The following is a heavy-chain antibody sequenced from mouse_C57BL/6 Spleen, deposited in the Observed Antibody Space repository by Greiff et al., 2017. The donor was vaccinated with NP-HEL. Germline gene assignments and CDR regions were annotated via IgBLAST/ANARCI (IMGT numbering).Heavy chain of an antibody. Sequence: QVQLQQSGAELVKPGASVKISCKASGYAFSSYWMNWVKQRPGKGLEWIGQIYPGDGDTNYNGKFKGKATLTADKSSSTAYMQLSSLTSEDSAVYFCARGGNYEAMDYWGQGTSVTVSS. CDR3: ARGGNYEAMDY. J-gene: IGHJ4*01. CDR2: IYPGDGDT. D-gene: IGHD2-1*01. CDR1: GYAFSSYW. V-gene: IGHV1-80*01.